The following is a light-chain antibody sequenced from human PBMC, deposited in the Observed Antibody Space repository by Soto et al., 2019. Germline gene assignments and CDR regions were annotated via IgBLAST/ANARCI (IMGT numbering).Light chain of an antibody. CDR1: QSISSW. V-gene: IGKV1-5*01. CDR2: DAS. Sequence: DIQMTQSPSTLSASVGDRVTITCRASQSISSWLAWYQHKPVKAPKLLIYDASSLESGVPSRFSGSGSGTEFTLTISSLQPDDFATYYCQQYNSYRSITFGQGTRLEIK. CDR3: QQYNSYRSIT. J-gene: IGKJ5*01.